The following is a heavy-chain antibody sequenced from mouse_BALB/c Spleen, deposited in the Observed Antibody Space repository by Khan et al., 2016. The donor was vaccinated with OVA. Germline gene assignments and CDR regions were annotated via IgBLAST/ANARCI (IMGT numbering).Heavy chain of an antibody. J-gene: IGHJ2*01. Sequence: QLEESGPGLVKPSQSLSLTCTVTGYSITSDYAWNWIRQFPGNKLEWMGYISYSGRTSYNPSLKSRISITRDPSKNQFFLQLNSVTTEDTATDYCARSVTITTVVATDFDYWGQGTTLTVSS. CDR3: ARSVTITTVVATDFDY. CDR1: GYSITSDYA. CDR2: ISYSGRT. V-gene: IGHV3-2*02. D-gene: IGHD1-1*01.